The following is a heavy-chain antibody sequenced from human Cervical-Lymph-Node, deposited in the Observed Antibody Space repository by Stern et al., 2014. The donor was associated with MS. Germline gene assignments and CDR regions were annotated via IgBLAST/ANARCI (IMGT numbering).Heavy chain of an antibody. CDR3: ARALSSGLWYFDC. V-gene: IGHV1-46*01. CDR2: INPSGGDT. D-gene: IGHD6-19*01. Sequence: QVQLVQSGAEVKKPGASVQLSCKASGYTLTTYHMHWVRQAPGQGLEWMGVINPSGGDTTYAQRFQGRVTMTRDKSTNTIYMELISLRSEDSAMYYCARALSSGLWYFDCWGQGTLVTVSS. J-gene: IGHJ4*02. CDR1: GYTLTTYH.